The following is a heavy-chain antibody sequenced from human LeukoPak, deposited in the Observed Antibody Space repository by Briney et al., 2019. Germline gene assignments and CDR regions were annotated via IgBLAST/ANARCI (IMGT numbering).Heavy chain of an antibody. CDR3: ARVREYCSGGSCYWDY. CDR2: ISSSGSTI. CDR1: GFTFSSYE. Sequence: GGSLRLSCAASGFTFSSYEMNWVRQAPGKGLEWVSYISSSGSTIYYADSAKGRFTISRDNAKNSLYLQMNSLRAEDTAVYYCARVREYCSGGSCYWDYWGQGTLVTVSS. J-gene: IGHJ4*02. D-gene: IGHD2-15*01. V-gene: IGHV3-48*03.